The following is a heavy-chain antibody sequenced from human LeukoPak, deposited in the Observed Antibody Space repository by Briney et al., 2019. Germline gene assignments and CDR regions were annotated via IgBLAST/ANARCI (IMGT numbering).Heavy chain of an antibody. V-gene: IGHV4-59*01. J-gene: IGHJ6*03. CDR3: ARETSQKGAHYMDV. Sequence: SETLSLTCTVSGGSISSYYWSWLRQPPGKRLEYIGYIYYSGSTNYNPSLKSRLTISVDTSKNQFSLKLSSVTAADTAVYYCARETSQKGAHYMDVWGKGTTVTISS. CDR2: IYYSGST. CDR1: GGSISSYY. D-gene: IGHD3-16*01.